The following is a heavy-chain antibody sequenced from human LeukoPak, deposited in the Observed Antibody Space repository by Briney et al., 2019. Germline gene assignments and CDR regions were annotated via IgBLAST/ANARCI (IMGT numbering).Heavy chain of an antibody. CDR2: ISGSGGTT. Sequence: PGGSLRLSCAASGFTFSSYAMSWVRQAPGKGLEWVSVISGSGGTTYYADSVKGRFTISRDNSKNTLYLQMRSLRAEDTAIYYCAKCPETYYMYYFDYWGQGTLVTASS. CDR1: GFTFSSYA. J-gene: IGHJ4*02. D-gene: IGHD3-22*01. V-gene: IGHV3-23*01. CDR3: AKCPETYYMYYFDY.